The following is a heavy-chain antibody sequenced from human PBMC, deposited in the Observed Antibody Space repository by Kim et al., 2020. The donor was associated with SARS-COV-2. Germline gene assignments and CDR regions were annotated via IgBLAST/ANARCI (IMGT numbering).Heavy chain of an antibody. J-gene: IGHJ6*02. V-gene: IGHV3-74*01. CDR3: ARGMFRNGLDV. CDR2: MSGDASTT. Sequence: GGSLRLSCAASGFTFRSYWINWVRQAPGKRLVWVSRMSGDASTTNYADSVKGRFTMSRDNAENTVYLQMSGLRGDDTAVYYCARGMFRNGLDVWGQGTTVTVSS. D-gene: IGHD1-1*01. CDR1: GFTFRSYW.